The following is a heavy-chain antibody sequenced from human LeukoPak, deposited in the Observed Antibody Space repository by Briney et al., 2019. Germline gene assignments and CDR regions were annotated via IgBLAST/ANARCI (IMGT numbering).Heavy chain of an antibody. D-gene: IGHD1-26*01. J-gene: IGHJ3*02. V-gene: IGHV3-9*01. Sequence: GRSLRLSCAAAGFSLDDYAMHWVRQAPGKGLEWVSSISWDSGNMAYADSVKGRFTISRDNVKNSLYLQMNSLRPEDTAFYYYIKDMGFDLLKDAFEIWGQGTLVTVSS. CDR1: GFSLDDYA. CDR2: ISWDSGNM. CDR3: IKDMGFDLLKDAFEI.